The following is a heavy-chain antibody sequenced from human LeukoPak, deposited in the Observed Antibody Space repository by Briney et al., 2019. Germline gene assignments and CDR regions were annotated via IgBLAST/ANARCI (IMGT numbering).Heavy chain of an antibody. D-gene: IGHD2-2*01. V-gene: IGHV1-2*02. J-gene: IGHJ4*02. CDR1: GYTFTGYY. CDR2: LNPNTGDT. CDR3: ARADYGVPAEIDY. Sequence: GASVKVSCKASGYTFTGYYMHWVRQAPGQGLEWMGWLNPNTGDTNYAQKFQGRVTMIRDTSISTAYMDLTRLTSDDTAVYYCARADYGVPAEIDYWGQGTLVTVSS.